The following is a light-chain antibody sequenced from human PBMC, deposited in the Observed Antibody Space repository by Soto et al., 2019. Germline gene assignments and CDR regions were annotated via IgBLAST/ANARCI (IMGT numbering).Light chain of an antibody. V-gene: IGKV3-20*01. CDR3: QQYGSSPPWT. Sequence: SPATLSVYTRERATLSCRASQSVSSSYLAWYQQKPGQAPRLLIYGASSRATGIPDRFSGSGSGTDFTLTISRLEPEDFAVYYCQQYGSSPPWTFGHGTKVDNK. CDR1: QSVSSSY. CDR2: GAS. J-gene: IGKJ1*01.